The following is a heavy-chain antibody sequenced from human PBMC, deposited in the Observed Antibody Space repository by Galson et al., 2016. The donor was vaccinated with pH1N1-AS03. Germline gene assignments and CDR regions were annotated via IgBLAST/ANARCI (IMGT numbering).Heavy chain of an antibody. Sequence: TLSLTCTVSGGSISSGSYNWSWIRQPAGKGLEWIGRIYTSGSTNYNPSLKSRVTISVDTSKNQSSLKLSSVTAADTAVYYCATGDREFDHWGQGTLVTVSS. CDR1: GGSISSGSYN. J-gene: IGHJ4*02. CDR3: ATGDREFDH. D-gene: IGHD3-10*01. V-gene: IGHV4-61*02. CDR2: IYTSGST.